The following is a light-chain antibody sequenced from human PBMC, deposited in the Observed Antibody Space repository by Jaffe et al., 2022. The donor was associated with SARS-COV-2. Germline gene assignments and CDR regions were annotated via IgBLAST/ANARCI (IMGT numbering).Light chain of an antibody. Sequence: DIVMTQSPLSLPVTPGEPASISCRSSQSLLHSNGYKYLDWYLQKPGQSPQLLIYLGSNRASGVPDRFSGSGSGTDFTLKISRVEAEDVGVYYCMQVLQIPRTFGQGTKVEIK. CDR2: LGS. V-gene: IGKV2-28*01. CDR3: MQVLQIPRT. CDR1: QSLLHSNGYKY. J-gene: IGKJ1*01.